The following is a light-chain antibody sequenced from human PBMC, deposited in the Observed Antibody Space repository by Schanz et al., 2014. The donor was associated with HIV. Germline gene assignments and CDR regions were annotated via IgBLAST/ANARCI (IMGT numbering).Light chain of an antibody. CDR2: GAS. CDR3: QQYGSSPLFT. CDR1: QSISRNY. V-gene: IGKV3-20*01. J-gene: IGKJ3*01. Sequence: EIVLTQSPGTLSLSPGERATLSCRASQSISRNYLAWFQQKPGQAPRLLIYGASRRATGIPDRFSGSGSGTDFTLTISRLEPEDFAVYYCQQYGSSPLFTFGPGTKVDIK.